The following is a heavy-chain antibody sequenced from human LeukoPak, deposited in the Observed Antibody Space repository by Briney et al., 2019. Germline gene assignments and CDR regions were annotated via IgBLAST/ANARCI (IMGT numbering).Heavy chain of an antibody. CDR3: ARKRITMVRGVNNWFDP. CDR1: GGSISSSSYY. CDR2: IYYSGST. D-gene: IGHD3-10*01. Sequence: SETLSLTCTVSGGSISSSSYYWGWIRQPPGKGLEWIGSIYYSGSTYYNPSLKSRVTISVDTSKNQFSLKLSSVTAADTAVYYCARKRITMVRGVNNWFDPWGQGTLVTVSS. J-gene: IGHJ5*02. V-gene: IGHV4-39*01.